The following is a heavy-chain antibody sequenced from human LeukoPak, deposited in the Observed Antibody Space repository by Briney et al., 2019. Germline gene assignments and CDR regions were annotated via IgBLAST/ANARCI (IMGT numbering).Heavy chain of an antibody. J-gene: IGHJ4*02. CDR3: AKGSGDFGS. CDR1: GFTFDTYA. V-gene: IGHV3-23*01. CDR2: ISNSGASK. Sequence: PGGSLRLSCEASGFTFDTYAMTWVRQAPGKGLEWVSGISNSGASKYYADSVKGRFTISRDNFKKTLYLQIDSLRVEDTALYYCAKGSGDFGSWGQGTLVTVSS. D-gene: IGHD3-10*01.